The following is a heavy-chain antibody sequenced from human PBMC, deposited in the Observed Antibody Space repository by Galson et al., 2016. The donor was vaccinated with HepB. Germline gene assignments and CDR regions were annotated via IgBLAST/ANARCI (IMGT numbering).Heavy chain of an antibody. J-gene: IGHJ6*02. Sequence: SLRLSCAASGFTFADYAFHWVRQAPRKGLEWVSRISSNGSIFAFSESVKGRFSISRDNTRNHLFLQMNSLRPADRSLYYCVRAGATADLFYGLDVWGPGTTVTVSS. D-gene: IGHD4-11*01. CDR3: VRAGATADLFYGLDV. CDR2: ISSNGSIF. V-gene: IGHV3-9*01. CDR1: GFTFADYA.